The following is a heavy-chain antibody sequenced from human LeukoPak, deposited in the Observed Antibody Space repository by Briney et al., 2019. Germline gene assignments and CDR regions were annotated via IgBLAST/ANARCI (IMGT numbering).Heavy chain of an antibody. CDR2: INPNSGGT. J-gene: IGHJ6*03. CDR1: GYTFTGYY. V-gene: IGHV1-2*02. Sequence: AASVKVSCKASGYTFTGYYMHWVRQAPGQGLEWMGWINPNSGGTNYAQKFQGRVTMTRDTSISTAYMELSRLRSDDTAVYYCARSGLPPPHVNYLGDDYYYMDVWGKGTTVTVSS. CDR3: ARSGLPPPHVNYLGDDYYYMDV. D-gene: IGHD2/OR15-2a*01.